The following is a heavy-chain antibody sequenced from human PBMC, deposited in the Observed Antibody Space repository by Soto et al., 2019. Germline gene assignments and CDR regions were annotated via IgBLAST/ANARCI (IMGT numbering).Heavy chain of an antibody. CDR2: IWYDGSNK. D-gene: IGHD1-1*01. CDR1: GFTFSSYG. V-gene: IGHV3-33*01. Sequence: QVQLVESGGGVVQPGRSLSLSCAASGFTFSSYGMHWVRQAPGQRLEWVAVIWYDGSNKYYADSVKGRFTISRDNSKNTRYLQRNSLRAEDTAGYYCARGDPRVRDDDGMDGWGQGTTVTVSS. J-gene: IGHJ6*02. CDR3: ARGDPRVRDDDGMDG.